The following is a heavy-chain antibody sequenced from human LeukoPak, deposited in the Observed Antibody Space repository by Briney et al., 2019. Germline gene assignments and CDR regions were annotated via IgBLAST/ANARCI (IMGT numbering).Heavy chain of an antibody. CDR1: AFTFSSYA. Sequence: PGGSLRLSCAASAFTFSSYAMHWVRQAPGKGLGWVAVISYDGSNKYYADSVEGRFTISRDNSKNTLYLQMNSLRAEDTAVYYCARDKQQPGGGDYFDYWGQGTLVTVSS. CDR2: ISYDGSNK. D-gene: IGHD3-16*01. V-gene: IGHV3-30-3*01. J-gene: IGHJ4*02. CDR3: ARDKQQPGGGDYFDY.